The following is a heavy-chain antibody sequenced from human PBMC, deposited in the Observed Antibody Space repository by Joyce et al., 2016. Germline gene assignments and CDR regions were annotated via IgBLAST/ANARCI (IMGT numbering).Heavy chain of an antibody. CDR2: FKSKAAGGTT. Sequence: EVQLVESGGTLVKPGGSLRISCAASGFSFTNAWMSWVRQAPGKGLEWVGRFKSKAAGGTTDYAAPVKGRFTVSRDDSRNTLYLQMNSLKTEDTAVYYCTTDSGSGSYYVGYWGQGTLVTVSS. V-gene: IGHV3-15*02. D-gene: IGHD1-26*01. CDR3: TTDSGSGSYYVGY. J-gene: IGHJ4*02. CDR1: GFSFTNAW.